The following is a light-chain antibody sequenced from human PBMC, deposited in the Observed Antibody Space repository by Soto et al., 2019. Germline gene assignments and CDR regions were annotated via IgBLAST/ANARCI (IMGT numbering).Light chain of an antibody. CDR1: QAVPNN. CDR3: QQVKSYPRT. Sequence: DIHLTQSPSFLSASVGDRVTITCRPSQAVPNNMAWYQQKPGKPPKLLIDEESTLHSGVPSRFSGRKSGTQFPLTIDRLQPEDFATYYCQQVKSYPRTFGGGTKVEIK. J-gene: IGKJ4*01. CDR2: EES. V-gene: IGKV1-9*01.